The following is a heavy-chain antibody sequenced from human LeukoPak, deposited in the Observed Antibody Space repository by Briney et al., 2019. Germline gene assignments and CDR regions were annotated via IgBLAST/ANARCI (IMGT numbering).Heavy chain of an antibody. J-gene: IGHJ4*02. Sequence: ASVKVSCKASGYTFTSYAMHWVRQAPGQRLEWMGWINAGNGNTKYSQKFQGRVTITRDTSASTAYMELSSLRSEDTAVYYCARARSSSWYGNCFDYWGQGTLVTVSS. CDR3: ARARSSSWYGNCFDY. CDR2: INAGNGNT. D-gene: IGHD6-13*01. CDR1: GYTFTSYA. V-gene: IGHV1-3*01.